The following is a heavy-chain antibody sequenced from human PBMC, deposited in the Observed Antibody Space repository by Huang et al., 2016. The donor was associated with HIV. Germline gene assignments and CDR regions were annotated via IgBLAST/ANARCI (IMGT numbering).Heavy chain of an antibody. CDR3: ATNLQIVVVPPDMGYDAFDM. D-gene: IGHD2-2*01. CDR2: IRVDGSEK. J-gene: IGHJ3*02. Sequence: DEHLVESGGGLVQPGGSVTITCEVSGFNFKNYWMNWVRQATGKVVEWVANIRVDGSEKKYVDSVKGRFTIFRDNAKNLLYLQMKSLRAEDTSVYYCATNLQIVVVPPDMGYDAFDMWGQGTMVTVSS. V-gene: IGHV3-7*01. CDR1: GFNFKNYW.